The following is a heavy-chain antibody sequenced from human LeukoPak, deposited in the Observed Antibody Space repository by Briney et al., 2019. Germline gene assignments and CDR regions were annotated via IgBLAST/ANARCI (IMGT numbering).Heavy chain of an antibody. J-gene: IGHJ6*02. CDR2: ISAYNGNT. Sequence: ASVKASCKASGYTFTSYGISWVRQAPGQGLEWMGWISAYNGNTNYAQKLQGRVTMTTDTSTSTAYMELRSLRSDDTAVYYCARDYYDSSGYWGLTYYYGMDVWGQGTTVTVSS. V-gene: IGHV1-18*01. D-gene: IGHD3-22*01. CDR1: GYTFTSYG. CDR3: ARDYYDSSGYWGLTYYYGMDV.